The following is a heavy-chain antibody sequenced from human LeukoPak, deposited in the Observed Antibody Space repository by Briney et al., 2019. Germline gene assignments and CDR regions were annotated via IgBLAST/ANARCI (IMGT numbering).Heavy chain of an antibody. CDR1: GFTFSSYW. CDR2: IKQDGSEK. V-gene: IGHV3-7*04. CDR3: ARAPTTVTTYGVVYYFDY. Sequence: GGSLRLSCAASGFTFSSYWMSWVRQAPGKGLELVANIKQDGSEKYYVDSVKGRFTISRDNAKNSLYLQMNSLRAEDTAVYYCARAPTTVTTYGVVYYFDYWGQGTLVTVSS. D-gene: IGHD4-17*01. J-gene: IGHJ4*02.